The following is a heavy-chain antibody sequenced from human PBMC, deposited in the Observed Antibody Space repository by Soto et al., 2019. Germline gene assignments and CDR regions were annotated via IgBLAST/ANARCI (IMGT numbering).Heavy chain of an antibody. CDR3: AANSLGGGSQGDV. D-gene: IGHD3-10*01. V-gene: IGHV1-69*13. J-gene: IGHJ6*02. Sequence: SVKVSCKASGDTFSSYSISWVRQAPGQGLEWMGGIVPIFGTTVYAPRLQGRVTITADGPTSTSYMELSGLTFEDTAVYYCAANSLGGGSQGDVWGQGTTVTVSS. CDR2: IVPIFGTT. CDR1: GDTFSSYS.